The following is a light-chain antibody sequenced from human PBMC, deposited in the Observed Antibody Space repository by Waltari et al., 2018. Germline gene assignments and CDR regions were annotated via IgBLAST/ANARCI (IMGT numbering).Light chain of an antibody. V-gene: IGKV3-20*01. Sequence: EIVLTQSPGTLSLSPGERATLSCRASQSVSSSYLAGYQHKPGQAPRLVIYGASSRAAGIPDRFSGSGSGTDFTLTISRLEPEDFAVYYCQQYGTSPPLTFGGGTKVEIK. J-gene: IGKJ4*01. CDR2: GAS. CDR1: QSVSSSY. CDR3: QQYGTSPPLT.